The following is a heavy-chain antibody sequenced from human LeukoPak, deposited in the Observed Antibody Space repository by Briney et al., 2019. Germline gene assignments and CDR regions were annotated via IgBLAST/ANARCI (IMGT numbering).Heavy chain of an antibody. CDR1: GFTFSSYS. D-gene: IGHD6-19*01. J-gene: IGHJ4*02. Sequence: GGSLRLSCAASGFTFSSYSMNWVRQAPGKGLEWVSSISSSSSYIYYADSVKGRLTISRDNAKNSLYLQMNSLRAEDTAVYYCASDLAVAANNWGQGTLVTVSS. CDR2: ISSSSSYI. CDR3: ASDLAVAANN. V-gene: IGHV3-21*01.